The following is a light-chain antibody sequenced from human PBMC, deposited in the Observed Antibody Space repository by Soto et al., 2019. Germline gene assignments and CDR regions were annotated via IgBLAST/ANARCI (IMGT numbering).Light chain of an antibody. Sequence: EIVLTPSPGTLSLPPGERSTVSCRASQSVSSGYLAWYQQKPGQAPRLLIYGASSRATGIPDRFSGGGSGTDFSLTISRLDPEDFAVYYCQEYSSSPITFGQGTRLEIK. J-gene: IGKJ5*01. V-gene: IGKV3-20*01. CDR1: QSVSSGY. CDR3: QEYSSSPIT. CDR2: GAS.